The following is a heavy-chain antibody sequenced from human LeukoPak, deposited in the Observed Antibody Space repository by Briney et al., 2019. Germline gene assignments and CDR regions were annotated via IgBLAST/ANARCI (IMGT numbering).Heavy chain of an antibody. CDR3: ARSTLGIDY. V-gene: IGHV1-69*04. CDR2: IIPIFGIA. CDR1: GGTFSSYA. Sequence: SVKVSCRASGGTFSSYAISWVRQAPGQGLEWMGRIIPIFGIANYAQKFQGRVTITADKSTSTAYMELSSLRSEDTAVYYCARSTLGIDYWGQGTLVTVSS. J-gene: IGHJ4*02. D-gene: IGHD5/OR15-5a*01.